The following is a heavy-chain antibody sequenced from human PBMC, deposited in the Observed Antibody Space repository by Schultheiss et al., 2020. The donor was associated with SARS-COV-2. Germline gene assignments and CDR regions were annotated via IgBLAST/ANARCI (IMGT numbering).Heavy chain of an antibody. D-gene: IGHD6-19*01. CDR3: ARSSSGWFGDAFDI. Sequence: GGSLRLSCAASGFTFSSYWMSWVRQAPGKGLEWVANIKQDGSEKYYVDSVKGRFTISRDNSKNSLYLQMNSLRVEDTAVYYCARSSSGWFGDAFDIWGQGTMVTVSS. V-gene: IGHV3-7*01. CDR1: GFTFSSYW. J-gene: IGHJ3*02. CDR2: IKQDGSEK.